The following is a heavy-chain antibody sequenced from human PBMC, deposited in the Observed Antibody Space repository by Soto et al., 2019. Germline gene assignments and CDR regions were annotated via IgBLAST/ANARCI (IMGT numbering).Heavy chain of an antibody. CDR1: GGTFSSYT. CDR3: ARDEGRRPNPDYFDY. CDR2: IIPILGIA. J-gene: IGHJ4*02. V-gene: IGHV1-69*08. Sequence: QVQLVQSGAEVKKPGSSVKVSCKASGGTFSSYTISWVRQAPGQGLEWMGRIIPILGIANYAQKFQGRVTITADKSTSTAYMELSSLRSEDTAVYYCARDEGRRPNPDYFDYWGQGTLVTVSS. D-gene: IGHD1-26*01.